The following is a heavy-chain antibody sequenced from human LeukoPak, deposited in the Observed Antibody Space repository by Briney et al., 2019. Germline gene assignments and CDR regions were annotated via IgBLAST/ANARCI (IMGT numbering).Heavy chain of an antibody. CDR3: ARHVAIFGVVISWFDP. CDR1: GGSFSGYY. Sequence: PSETLSLTCAVYGGSFSGYYWSWIRQPPGKGLEWIGSIYYSGSAYYNPSLKSRVTISVDTSKNQFSLKLSSVTAADTAVYYCARHVAIFGVVISWFDPWGQGTLVTVSS. J-gene: IGHJ5*02. CDR2: IYYSGSA. D-gene: IGHD3-3*01. V-gene: IGHV4-34*01.